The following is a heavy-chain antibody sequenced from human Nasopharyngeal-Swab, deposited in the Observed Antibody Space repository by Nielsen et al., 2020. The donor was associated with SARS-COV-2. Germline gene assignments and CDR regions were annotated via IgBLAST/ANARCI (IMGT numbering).Heavy chain of an antibody. CDR1: GGSFSGYY. CDR3: ARGRGSGWYPFDY. J-gene: IGHJ4*02. CDR2: INHSGST. Sequence: SQTLSLTCAVYGGSFSGYYWSWLRPPPGKGLEWIGEINHSGSTNYNPSLKSRVTIPVDTSKNQFSLKLSSVTAADTAVYYCARGRGSGWYPFDYWGQGTLVTVSS. D-gene: IGHD6-19*01. V-gene: IGHV4-34*01.